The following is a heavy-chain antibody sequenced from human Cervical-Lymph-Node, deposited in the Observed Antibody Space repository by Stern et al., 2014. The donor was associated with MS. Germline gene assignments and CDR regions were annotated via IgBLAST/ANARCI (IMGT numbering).Heavy chain of an antibody. CDR3: ARDQRGITIFGVVTDYYYLGMDV. D-gene: IGHD3-3*01. V-gene: IGHV1-2*02. CDR1: GYIFTGYY. Sequence: VQLVESGAEVKKPGASVKVSCKTSGYIFTGYYIHWVRQAPGQGLEWKAWINPNTGGTKYAQKFQGRVTMSRDTSISTAYVELSSLTSDDTAVYYCARDQRGITIFGVVTDYYYLGMDVWGQGTTVTVSS. CDR2: INPNTGGT. J-gene: IGHJ6*02.